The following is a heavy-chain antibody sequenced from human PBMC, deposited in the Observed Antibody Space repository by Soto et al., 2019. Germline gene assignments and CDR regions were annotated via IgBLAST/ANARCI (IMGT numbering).Heavy chain of an antibody. J-gene: IGHJ4*02. D-gene: IGHD3-22*01. CDR3: AKADSSGYYGFDY. CDR1: GFTFSSYG. CDR2: ISYDGSNK. V-gene: IGHV3-30*18. Sequence: TGGSLRLSCAASGFTFSSYGMHWVRQAPGKGLEWVAVISYDGSNKYYADSVKGRFTISRDNSKNTLYLQMNSLRAEDTAVYYCAKADSSGYYGFDYWGQGTLVTSPQ.